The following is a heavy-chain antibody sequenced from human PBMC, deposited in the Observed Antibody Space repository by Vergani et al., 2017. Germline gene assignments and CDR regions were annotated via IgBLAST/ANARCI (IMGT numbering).Heavy chain of an antibody. Sequence: VQLVESGGGLVKPGGSLRLSCAASGFTFSSYGMHWVRQAPGKGLEWVALISYDGSNKYYADSVKGRFTISRDNSKNSLYLQMNSLRAEDTAVYYCAKDLAASSSWYEGGDYWGQGTLVTVSS. CDR1: GFTFSSYG. V-gene: IGHV3-30*18. CDR3: AKDLAASSSWYEGGDY. D-gene: IGHD6-13*01. J-gene: IGHJ4*02. CDR2: ISYDGSNK.